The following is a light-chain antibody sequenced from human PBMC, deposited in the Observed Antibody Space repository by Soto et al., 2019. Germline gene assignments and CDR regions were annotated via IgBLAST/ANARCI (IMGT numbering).Light chain of an antibody. Sequence: EIVLKQSPGTLYLSPGERATLSCRASQSVSSSNLAWYQQKPGQAPRLLIYGASSRATGIPDRFSGSGSGTDCTLTISRLEPEDFAVYYCQQHDISPRTFGQGTKVEI. CDR2: GAS. J-gene: IGKJ1*01. V-gene: IGKV3-20*01. CDR3: QQHDISPRT. CDR1: QSVSSSN.